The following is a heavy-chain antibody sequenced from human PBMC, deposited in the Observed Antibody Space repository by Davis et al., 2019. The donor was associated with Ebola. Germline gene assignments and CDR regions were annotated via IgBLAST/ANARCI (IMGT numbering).Heavy chain of an antibody. J-gene: IGHJ4*02. CDR2: ISYDGSNK. CDR1: GFTVSSNY. D-gene: IGHD6-19*01. Sequence: GESLKISCAASGFTVSSNYMNWVRQAPGKGLEWVAVISYDGSNKYYADSVKGRFTISRDNSKNTLYLQMNSLRAEDTAVYYCAKDGIAVSDYWGQGTLVTVSS. V-gene: IGHV3-30*18. CDR3: AKDGIAVSDY.